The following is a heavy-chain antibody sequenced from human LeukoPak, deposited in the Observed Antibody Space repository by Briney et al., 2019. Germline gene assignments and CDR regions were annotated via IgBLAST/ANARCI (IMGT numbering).Heavy chain of an antibody. CDR3: ARELYYDILTGYSNWFDP. CDR2: INPNSGGT. J-gene: IGHJ5*02. Sequence: ASVKVSCKASGYTFTGYYMHWVRQAPGQGLAWMGWINPNSGGTNYAQKFQGRVTMTRDTSISTAYMELSRLRSDDTAVYYCARELYYDILTGYSNWFDPWGQGTLVTVSS. CDR1: GYTFTGYY. V-gene: IGHV1-2*02. D-gene: IGHD3-9*01.